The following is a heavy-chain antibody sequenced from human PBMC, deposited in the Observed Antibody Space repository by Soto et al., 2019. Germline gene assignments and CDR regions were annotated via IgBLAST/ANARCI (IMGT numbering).Heavy chain of an antibody. CDR3: ARQPDDSSGNRFDS. D-gene: IGHD3-22*01. Sequence: QLQLQESGPGLVKPSETLSLTCTVSGGSISSSSYYWGWIRQPPGKGLEWIGSMYYSGSTYYNPPLKGRVTXXLXTXXNQCSLKLSSVTAADTAVYYCARQPDDSSGNRFDSWGQGTLVAVSS. V-gene: IGHV4-39*01. CDR1: GGSISSSSYY. CDR2: MYYSGST. J-gene: IGHJ4*02.